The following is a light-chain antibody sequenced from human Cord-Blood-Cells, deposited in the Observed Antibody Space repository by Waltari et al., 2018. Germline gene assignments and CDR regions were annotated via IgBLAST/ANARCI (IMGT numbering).Light chain of an antibody. CDR3: AAWDDSLNGWV. Sequence: QSVLTQPPSASGTPGQRVTISCSGSSSNIGSTTVNCYQQLPGTAPKLLINSNNQRPSGVPDRFSGSKSGTSASLAISGLQSEDEADYYCAAWDDSLNGWVFGGGTKLTVL. CDR2: SNN. J-gene: IGLJ3*02. V-gene: IGLV1-44*01. CDR1: SSNIGSTT.